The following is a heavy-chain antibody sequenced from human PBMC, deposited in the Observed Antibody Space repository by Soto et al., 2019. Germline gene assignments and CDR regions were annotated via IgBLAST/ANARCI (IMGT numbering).Heavy chain of an antibody. D-gene: IGHD5-12*01. V-gene: IGHV3-30-3*01. Sequence: SLRLSCAASGFTFSSYAMHWVRQAPGKGLEWVAVISYDGSNKYYADSVKGRFTISRDNSKNTLYLQMNSLRAEDTAVYYCARDPTITRSRWLQWGFFDYWGQGTLVTVSS. CDR2: ISYDGSNK. CDR1: GFTFSSYA. J-gene: IGHJ4*02. CDR3: ARDPTITRSRWLQWGFFDY.